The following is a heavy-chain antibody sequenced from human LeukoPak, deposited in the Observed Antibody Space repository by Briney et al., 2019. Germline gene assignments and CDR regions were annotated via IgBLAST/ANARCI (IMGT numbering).Heavy chain of an antibody. CDR3: ARPPLYYDFWSGPESAEYFQH. J-gene: IGHJ1*01. D-gene: IGHD3-3*01. CDR1: GGSISSSSYY. Sequence: SETLSLTCTVSGGSISSSSYYWRWIRQPPGKGLEWIGSIYYSGSTYYNPSLKSRVTISVDTSKNQFSLKLSSVTAADTAVYYCARPPLYYDFWSGPESAEYFQHWGQGTLVTVSS. V-gene: IGHV4-39*01. CDR2: IYYSGST.